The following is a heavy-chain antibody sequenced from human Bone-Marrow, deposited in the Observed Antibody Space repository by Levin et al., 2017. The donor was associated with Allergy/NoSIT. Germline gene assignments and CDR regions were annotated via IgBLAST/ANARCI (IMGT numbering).Heavy chain of an antibody. CDR2: VYPGDSDP. Sequence: GESLKISCKGSGYSFTSYWIGWVRQVPGKGLEWMGIVYPGDSDPRYSPSFQGQVTMSADKSITTAYLQWSSLKASDTAMYYCARLRGIAARNYYDGMDVWGRGTTVTVSS. V-gene: IGHV5-51*01. CDR1: GYSFTSYW. D-gene: IGHD6-6*01. J-gene: IGHJ6*02. CDR3: ARLRGIAARNYYDGMDV.